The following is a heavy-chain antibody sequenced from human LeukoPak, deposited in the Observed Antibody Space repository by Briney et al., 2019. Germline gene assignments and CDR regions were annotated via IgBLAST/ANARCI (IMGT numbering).Heavy chain of an antibody. V-gene: IGHV1-2*02. CDR1: GYTFTGYY. Sequence: GASVKVSCKASGYTFTGYYLHWVRQAPGQGLEWMGWIHPNSGDTDYAQKFQGRVTMTRDTSISTAYMELSSLRSDDPAVYYCAREAGELLRAFDYWGQGTLVTVSS. CDR2: IHPNSGDT. D-gene: IGHD1-7*01. J-gene: IGHJ4*02. CDR3: AREAGELLRAFDY.